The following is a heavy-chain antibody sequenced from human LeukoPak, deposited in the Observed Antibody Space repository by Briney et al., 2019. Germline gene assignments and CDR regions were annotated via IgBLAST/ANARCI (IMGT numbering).Heavy chain of an antibody. CDR3: ARDSFRAPDAFDI. V-gene: IGHV1-18*01. D-gene: IGHD3-16*02. Sequence: ASVKVSCKASGGTFSSYAISWVRQAPGQGLEWMGWISAYNGNTNYAQKLQGRVTMTTDTSTSTAYMELRSLRSDDTAVYYCARDSFRAPDAFDIWGQGTMVTVSS. J-gene: IGHJ3*02. CDR2: ISAYNGNT. CDR1: GGTFSSYA.